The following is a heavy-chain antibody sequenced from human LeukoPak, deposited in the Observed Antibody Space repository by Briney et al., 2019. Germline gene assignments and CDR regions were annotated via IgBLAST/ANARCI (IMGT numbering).Heavy chain of an antibody. J-gene: IGHJ4*02. Sequence: SETLSLTCTVSGGSISSGDYYWNWIRQHPEKSLEWIGYIYYSGSTNYNPSLKSRVTISVDTSKNQFSLKLSSVTAADTAVYYCARVDYYGSGSLDYWGQGTLVTVSS. CDR2: IYYSGST. D-gene: IGHD3-10*01. CDR1: GGSISSGDYY. CDR3: ARVDYYGSGSLDY. V-gene: IGHV4-61*08.